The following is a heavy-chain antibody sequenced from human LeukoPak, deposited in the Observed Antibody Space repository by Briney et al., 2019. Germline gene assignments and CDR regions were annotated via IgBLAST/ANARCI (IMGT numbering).Heavy chain of an antibody. Sequence: GASVKVSCKASGYTFTSYGISWVRQAPGQGLEWMGWISAYNGNTNYAQKLQGRVTMTTDTSTSTAYMELRSLRSDDTAVYYCARYYYDSSGYYYPRDYWGQGTLVTVSS. J-gene: IGHJ4*02. CDR1: GYTFTSYG. CDR2: ISAYNGNT. V-gene: IGHV1-18*01. CDR3: ARYYYDSSGYYYPRDY. D-gene: IGHD3-22*01.